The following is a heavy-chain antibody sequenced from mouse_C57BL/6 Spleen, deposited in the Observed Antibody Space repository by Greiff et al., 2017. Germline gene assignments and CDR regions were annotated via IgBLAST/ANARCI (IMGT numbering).Heavy chain of an antibody. V-gene: IGHV1-55*01. CDR1: GYTFTSYW. J-gene: IGHJ3*01. CDR3: ARQDYDLSFAY. Sequence: QVHVKQPGAELVKPGASVKMSCKASGYTFTSYWITWVKQRPGQGLEWIGDIYPGSGSTNYNEQFKSKATLTVDTSSSTAYMQLSSLTSEDSAVYYCARQDYDLSFAYWGQGTLVTVSA. CDR2: IYPGSGST. D-gene: IGHD2-4*01.